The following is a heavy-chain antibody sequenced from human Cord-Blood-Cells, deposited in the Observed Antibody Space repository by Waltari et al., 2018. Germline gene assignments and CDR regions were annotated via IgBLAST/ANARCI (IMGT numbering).Heavy chain of an antibody. CDR3: ARLLDPGGDSSSWYLFAY. D-gene: IGHD6-13*01. CDR2: RNPNSGNT. Sequence: QVQLVQSGAEVKKPGASVKVSCKASGYTFTSYDINWVRQATGQGLEWMGWRNPNSGNTGYAKKFKGRFTITRNTSISTAYMELSSLRSEDTAVYYCARLLDPGGDSSSWYLFAYWGQGTLVTVSS. CDR1: GYTFTSYD. V-gene: IGHV1-8*03. J-gene: IGHJ4*02.